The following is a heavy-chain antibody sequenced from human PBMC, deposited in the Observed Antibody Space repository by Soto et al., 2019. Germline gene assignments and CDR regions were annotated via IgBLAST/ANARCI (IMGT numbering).Heavy chain of an antibody. V-gene: IGHV4-39*01. CDR1: GGSISSSSYY. J-gene: IGHJ4*02. D-gene: IGHD3-22*01. Sequence: QLQLQESGPGLVKPSETLSLTCTVSGGSISSSSYYWGWIRQPPGQGLEWIGSIYYSGSTYYNPSLKSRVTISVDTYKNQFSLKLSSVTAADTAVYYCASFRTYYYDSSGYVAFDYWGQGTLVTVSS. CDR3: ASFRTYYYDSSGYVAFDY. CDR2: IYYSGST.